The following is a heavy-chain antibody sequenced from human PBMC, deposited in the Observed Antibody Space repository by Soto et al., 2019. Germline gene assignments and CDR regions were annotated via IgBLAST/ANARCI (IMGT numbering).Heavy chain of an antibody. CDR2: IIPLFGTT. Sequence: GASVKVSCKASGGNFSRSGISWVRQAPGQGLEWMGGIIPLFGTTNYARKFKGRVTITADESTSTAYMELSSLRFEDTAVYYCARDSGTSWYNWFDTWGQGTLVTVSS. D-gene: IGHD2-2*01. CDR3: ARDSGTSWYNWFDT. V-gene: IGHV1-69*13. J-gene: IGHJ5*02. CDR1: GGNFSRSG.